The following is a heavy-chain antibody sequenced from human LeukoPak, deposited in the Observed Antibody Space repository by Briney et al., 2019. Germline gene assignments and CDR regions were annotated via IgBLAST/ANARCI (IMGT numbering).Heavy chain of an antibody. V-gene: IGHV3-33*01. J-gene: IGHJ4*02. CDR3: ARGGPHDY. Sequence: GGSLRLSCTASGFNFGSDAMHWVRQAPGKGLEWVAFIWSDGSNDHYADSVKGRFTISRDNSKNTVCLQMNSLRVEDTAVYYCARGGPHDYWGQGTLVTVSS. D-gene: IGHD5-12*01. CDR1: GFNFGSDA. CDR2: IWSDGSND.